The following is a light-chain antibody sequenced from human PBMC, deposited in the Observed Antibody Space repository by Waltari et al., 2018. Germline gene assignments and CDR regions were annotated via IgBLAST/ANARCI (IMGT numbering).Light chain of an antibody. CDR2: KAS. J-gene: IGKJ2*01. CDR1: KRISYW. Sequence: DIQMTQSPSSLSASVGDRVTITCRASKRISYWLAWYQQKPGKAPNLLVYKASSLESGVPSRFSGSVSGTEYTLTISSLQPDDFATYYCQQYNTYPATFGQGTKVEIK. V-gene: IGKV1-5*03. CDR3: QQYNTYPAT.